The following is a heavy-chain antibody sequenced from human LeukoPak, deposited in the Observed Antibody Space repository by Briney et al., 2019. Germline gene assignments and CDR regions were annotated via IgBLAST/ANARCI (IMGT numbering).Heavy chain of an antibody. CDR3: ARAHYYDSSGYYGGHFDY. J-gene: IGHJ4*02. CDR2: IKQDGSEK. D-gene: IGHD3-22*01. Sequence: PGGSLRLSCAASGFTFSSYAMSWVRQAPGKGLEWVANIKQDGSEKYYVDSVKGRFTISRDNAKNSLYLQMNSLRAEDTAVYYCARAHYYDSSGYYGGHFDYWGQGTLVTVSS. V-gene: IGHV3-7*01. CDR1: GFTFSSYA.